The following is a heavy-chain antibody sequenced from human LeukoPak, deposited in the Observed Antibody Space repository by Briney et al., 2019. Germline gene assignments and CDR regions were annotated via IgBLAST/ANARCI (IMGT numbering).Heavy chain of an antibody. CDR1: AGSISGYY. V-gene: IGHV4-59*08. CDR3: ARLASSGWSHCDY. CDR2: IYYSGST. J-gene: IGHJ4*02. D-gene: IGHD6-19*01. Sequence: PSETLSLTCTVSAGSISGYYWSWIRQPPGKGPQWIGYIYYSGSTNYNPSLKSRVTISVDTSKNQFSLKMNSVTAADTAVYYCARLASSGWSHCDYWGQGTLVTVSS.